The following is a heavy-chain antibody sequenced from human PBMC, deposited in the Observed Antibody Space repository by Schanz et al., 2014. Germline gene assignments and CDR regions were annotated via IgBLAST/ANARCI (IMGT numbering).Heavy chain of an antibody. J-gene: IGHJ4*02. V-gene: IGHV3-9*01. CDR1: GFGFSSYS. D-gene: IGHD5-18*01. CDR2: ISWNSGTI. CDR3: AKDAENTAMITDYFDY. Sequence: EVQLVESGGGLIQPGGSLRLSCAASGFGFSSYSMNWVRQAPGKGLEWVSVISWNSGTIGYADSVKGRFTISRDNAKNSLYLQMNSLRAEDTALYYCAKDAENTAMITDYFDYWGQGTLVTVSS.